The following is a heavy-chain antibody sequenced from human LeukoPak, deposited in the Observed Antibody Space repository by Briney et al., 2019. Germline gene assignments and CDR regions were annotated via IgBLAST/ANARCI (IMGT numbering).Heavy chain of an antibody. D-gene: IGHD1-14*01. Sequence: PGGSLRLSCAASGFTFSNYAMTWVRQAPGKGLEWVSAISGSSDSTYYADSVKGRFTISRDNSKNTLYLQMNSLSAEDTAIYYSAREPTLWGQGTLVTVSS. CDR3: AREPTL. CDR2: ISGSSDST. V-gene: IGHV3-23*01. J-gene: IGHJ4*02. CDR1: GFTFSNYA.